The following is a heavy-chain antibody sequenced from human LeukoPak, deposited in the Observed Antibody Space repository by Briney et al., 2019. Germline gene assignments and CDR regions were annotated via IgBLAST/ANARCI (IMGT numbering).Heavy chain of an antibody. CDR3: ARHKTVSYAFDI. J-gene: IGHJ3*02. CDR1: GGSISSSSYY. V-gene: IGHV4-39*01. CDR2: IYYSGST. Sequence: SETLSLTCTVSGGSISSSSYYWGWIRQPPGKGLEWIGSIYYSGSTYYNPSLKSRVTISVDTSKNQLSLKLSSVTAADTAVYYCARHKTVSYAFDIWGQGTMVTVSS. D-gene: IGHD4-11*01.